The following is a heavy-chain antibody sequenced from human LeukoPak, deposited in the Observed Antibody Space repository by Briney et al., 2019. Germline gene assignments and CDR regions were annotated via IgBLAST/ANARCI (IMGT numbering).Heavy chain of an antibody. CDR2: IKQDGSEK. Sequence: SGGSLRLSCVASGFTFSSYWMSWVRQAPGKGLEWVANIKQDGSEKYYVDSVKGRFTISRDNAMHSLYLQMNSLRAEDTAVYYCARVEVGWELLGAYYYYYMDVWGKGTTVTVSS. D-gene: IGHD1-26*01. CDR1: GFTFSSYW. J-gene: IGHJ6*03. CDR3: ARVEVGWELLGAYYYYYMDV. V-gene: IGHV3-7*01.